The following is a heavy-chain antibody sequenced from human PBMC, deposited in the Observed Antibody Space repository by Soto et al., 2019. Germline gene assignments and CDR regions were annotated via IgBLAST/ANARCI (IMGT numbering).Heavy chain of an antibody. D-gene: IGHD4-4*01. Sequence: SETLSLTCTVSGDSVSNYYWSWIRQPPGKGLEWIGYIYYIGSTKYNPSLKSRVTISVDTSKNQVSLRLGSVTAADTAIYYCARDNSNYLIKWFEPGGPGTLVTVSS. CDR2: IYYIGST. CDR1: GDSVSNYY. CDR3: ARDNSNYLIKWFEP. J-gene: IGHJ5*02. V-gene: IGHV4-59*02.